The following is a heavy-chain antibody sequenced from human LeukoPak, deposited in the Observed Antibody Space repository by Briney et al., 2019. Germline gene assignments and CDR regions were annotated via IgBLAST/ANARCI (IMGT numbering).Heavy chain of an antibody. Sequence: GGSLRLSCAASGFTFSNYAMHWVRQAPGKGLEWVAVISYDGSNKYYADSVKGRFTISRDNSKNTLYLQMNSLRAEDTAVYYCARARNDYDSSGFSTLDYWGQGTLVTVSS. J-gene: IGHJ4*02. CDR3: ARARNDYDSSGFSTLDY. V-gene: IGHV3-30-3*01. CDR2: ISYDGSNK. CDR1: GFTFSNYA. D-gene: IGHD3-22*01.